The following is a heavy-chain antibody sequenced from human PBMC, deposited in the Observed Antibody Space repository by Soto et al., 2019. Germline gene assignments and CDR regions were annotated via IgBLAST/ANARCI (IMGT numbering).Heavy chain of an antibody. D-gene: IGHD3-22*01. CDR2: IYYSGST. CDR3: ARAEGPDYDSSGAIDY. Sequence: PSETLSLTCTVSGCSISSGDYYWSWIRQPPGKGLEWIGYIYYSGSTYYNPSLKSRVTISVDTSKNQFSLKLSSVTAADTAVYYCARAEGPDYDSSGAIDYWGQGTLVTVSS. J-gene: IGHJ4*02. CDR1: GCSISSGDYY. V-gene: IGHV4-30-4*01.